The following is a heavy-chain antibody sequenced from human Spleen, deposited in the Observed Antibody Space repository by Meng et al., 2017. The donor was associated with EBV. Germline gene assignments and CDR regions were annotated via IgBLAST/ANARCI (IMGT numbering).Heavy chain of an antibody. J-gene: IGHJ4*02. CDR3: ARGWSYRNRDSDF. CDR2: IYHSGST. V-gene: IGHV4-4*02. Sequence: VPLSGSGPGMVRPSGTLSLTDAVSGVSNSSSNWWSWGRPPPGKGLEWIGEIYHSGSTNYNAFLKSRVTISVDKSKNQFFQRLSSATAADTAVYYCARGWSYRNRDSDFWGQGTLVTVSS. CDR1: GVSNSSSNW. D-gene: IGHD3-16*02.